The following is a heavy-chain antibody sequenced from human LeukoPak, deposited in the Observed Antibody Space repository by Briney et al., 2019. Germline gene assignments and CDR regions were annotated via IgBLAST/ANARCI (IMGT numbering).Heavy chain of an antibody. V-gene: IGHV3-23*01. J-gene: IGHJ6*02. Sequence: PGGSLRLSCAASGFTFSSYAMTWVRQAPGQGLEWVSTISGGGISTYYADSVKGRFTISRDNSKNTVYLEMNSLRAEDTAVYSCAKILLYDSSGSYYYGMDVWGQGTTVTVSS. CDR3: AKILLYDSSGSYYYGMDV. CDR2: ISGGGIST. D-gene: IGHD3-22*01. CDR1: GFTFSSYA.